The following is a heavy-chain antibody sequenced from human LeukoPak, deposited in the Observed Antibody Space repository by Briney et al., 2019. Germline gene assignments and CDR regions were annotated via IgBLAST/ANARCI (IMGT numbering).Heavy chain of an antibody. CDR1: GFTFSSYW. Sequence: GGSLILSCAASGFTFSSYWMHWVRQAPGKELVRVSRISSDGSDTTYADSVKGRFTISRDNAKKMLYLQMNGLRVDDTAVYYCTRAPYHGDYVSWAWGQGTLVTVSS. CDR2: ISSDGSDT. CDR3: TRAPYHGDYVSWA. J-gene: IGHJ4*02. V-gene: IGHV3-74*01. D-gene: IGHD4-17*01.